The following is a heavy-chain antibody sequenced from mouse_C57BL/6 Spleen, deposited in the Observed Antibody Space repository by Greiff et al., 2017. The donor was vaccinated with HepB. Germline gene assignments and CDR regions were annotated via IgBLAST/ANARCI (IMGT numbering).Heavy chain of an antibody. CDR2: INPSTGGT. J-gene: IGHJ2*01. CDR1: GYSFTGYY. D-gene: IGHD1-1*01. CDR3: ARGHYYGSSYYFDY. Sequence: EVQVVESGPELVKPGASVKISCKASGYSFTGYYMHWVKQSSEKSLEWIGEINPSTGGTSYNQKFKGKATLTVDKSSSTAYMQLKSLTSEDSAVYYCARGHYYGSSYYFDYWGQGTTLTVSS. V-gene: IGHV1-43*01.